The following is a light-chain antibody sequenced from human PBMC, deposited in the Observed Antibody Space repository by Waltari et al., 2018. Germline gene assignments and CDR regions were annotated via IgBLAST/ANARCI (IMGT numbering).Light chain of an antibody. CDR3: QQYNNWPPLVT. CDR1: QSVSSN. J-gene: IGKJ3*01. CDR2: GAS. V-gene: IGKV3-15*01. Sequence: VMTQSPATLSVSPGERATLSCRASQSVSSNLAWYQKKPGQAPRLLIYGASTRATGIPGRFSGSGSGTEFTLTISSLQSEDFAVYYCQQYNNWPPLVTFGPGTKVDIK.